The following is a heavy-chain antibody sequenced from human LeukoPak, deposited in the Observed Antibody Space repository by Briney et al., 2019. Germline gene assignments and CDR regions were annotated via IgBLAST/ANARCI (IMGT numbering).Heavy chain of an antibody. CDR2: ISWNSGSI. Sequence: AGGSLRLSCAASGFTFDDYAMHWVRQAPGKGLEWVSGISWNSGSIGYADSVKGRFTISRDNAKNSLYLQMNSLRAEDTALYYCAKDSATYCSSTSCYGGDFDYWGQGTLVTVSS. D-gene: IGHD2-2*01. CDR1: GFTFDDYA. V-gene: IGHV3-9*01. CDR3: AKDSATYCSSTSCYGGDFDY. J-gene: IGHJ4*02.